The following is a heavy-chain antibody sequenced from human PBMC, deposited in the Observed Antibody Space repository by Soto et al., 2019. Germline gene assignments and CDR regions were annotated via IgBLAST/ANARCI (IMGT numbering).Heavy chain of an antibody. CDR1: GYTFTSYG. CDR2: ISAYNGNT. J-gene: IGHJ4*02. V-gene: IGHV1-18*01. Sequence: GASVKVSCKASGYTFTSYGISWVRQAPGQGLEWMGWISAYNGNTNYAQKLQGRVTMTTDTSTSTAYMELRSLRSDDTAVYYCARVGYDFWSGYHGRFDYWGQGTLVTVSS. D-gene: IGHD3-3*01. CDR3: ARVGYDFWSGYHGRFDY.